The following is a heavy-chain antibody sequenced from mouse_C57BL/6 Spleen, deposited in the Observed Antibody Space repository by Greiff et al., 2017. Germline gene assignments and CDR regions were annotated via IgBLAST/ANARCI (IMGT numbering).Heavy chain of an antibody. CDR2: IYPGSGSI. D-gene: IGHD2-1*01. CDR3: ARHEALYGTPAWFAY. J-gene: IGHJ3*01. CDR1: GYTFTEYT. Sequence: QVQLQQSGAELVKPGASVKLSCKASGYTFTEYTIHWVKQRPGQGLEWIGWIYPGSGSIKYNEKFKDKATLTADKSSSTAYMERSRLTSEDSAVYSFARHEALYGTPAWFAYWGQGTLVTVSA. V-gene: IGHV1-62-2*01.